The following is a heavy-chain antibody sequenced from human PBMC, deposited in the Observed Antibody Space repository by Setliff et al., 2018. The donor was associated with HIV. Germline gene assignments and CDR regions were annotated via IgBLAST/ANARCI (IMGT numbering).Heavy chain of an antibody. Sequence: ASVKVSCKASGYSFTDHYMHWVRQAPGQGLEWMGWINPRSGGTNYAQKFQGTVTMTRDTSINTAYMEMSRLRSDDTAVYYCARQATKSFFDYWGQGALVTVSS. V-gene: IGHV1-2*02. CDR2: INPRSGGT. CDR3: ARQATKSFFDY. CDR1: GYSFTDHY. J-gene: IGHJ4*02. D-gene: IGHD1-26*01.